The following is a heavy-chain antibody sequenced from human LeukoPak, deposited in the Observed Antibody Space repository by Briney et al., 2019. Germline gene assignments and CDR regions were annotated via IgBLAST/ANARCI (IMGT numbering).Heavy chain of an antibody. CDR2: IRFDGTNK. CDR3: AKLGISLSSSRGYFDY. J-gene: IGHJ4*02. D-gene: IGHD6-13*01. CDR1: GFTFSSYG. V-gene: IGHV3-30*02. Sequence: GGSLRLSCAASGFTFSSYGMHWVRQAPGKGLEWVSFIRFDGTNKYSDSVKGRFTISRDNSKNTLYLQMNSLRAEDTAVYYCAKLGISLSSSRGYFDYWGQGTLVTVSS.